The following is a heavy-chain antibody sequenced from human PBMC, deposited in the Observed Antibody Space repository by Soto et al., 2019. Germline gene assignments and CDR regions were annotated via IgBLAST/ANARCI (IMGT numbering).Heavy chain of an antibody. CDR1: GYTFTGYY. CDR3: ARAPGDDYGEYDFWFDP. Sequence: ASVKVSCKASGYTFTGYYMHWVRQAPGQGLEWMGWINPNSGGTNYAQKFQGWVTMTRDTSISTAYMELSRLRSDDTAVYYCARAPGDDYGEYDFWFDPWGQGTLVTVSS. J-gene: IGHJ5*02. V-gene: IGHV1-2*04. D-gene: IGHD4-17*01. CDR2: INPNSGGT.